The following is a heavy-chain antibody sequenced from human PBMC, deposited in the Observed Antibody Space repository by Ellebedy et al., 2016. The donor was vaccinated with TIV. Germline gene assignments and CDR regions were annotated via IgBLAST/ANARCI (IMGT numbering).Heavy chain of an antibody. CDR3: AKVLFAFGEFESPFDP. CDR1: GFTFHSYG. CDR2: IRYDGSDK. J-gene: IGHJ5*02. Sequence: GGSLRLSCAASGFTFHSYGMHWVRQAPGKGLEWVTFIRYDGSDKYYADSVKGRFTVSRDNSKNTLTLQMHSLRLEDTAVYYCAKVLFAFGEFESPFDPWGQGTLVTV. V-gene: IGHV3-30*02. D-gene: IGHD3-10*01.